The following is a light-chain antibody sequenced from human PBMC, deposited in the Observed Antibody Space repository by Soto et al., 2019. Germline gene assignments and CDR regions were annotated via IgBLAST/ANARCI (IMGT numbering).Light chain of an antibody. Sequence: QSALTQPASVSGSPGQSVTISCTGTSSDVGGYNYVSWYQQHPGKAPKLMIYDVSNRPSGVSNRFSGSNSGNTASLTISGLQAEDEADYYCSSYTSSSTSLVVFGGGTQLTVL. J-gene: IGLJ2*01. CDR1: SSDVGGYNY. CDR3: SSYTSSSTSLVV. V-gene: IGLV2-14*01. CDR2: DVS.